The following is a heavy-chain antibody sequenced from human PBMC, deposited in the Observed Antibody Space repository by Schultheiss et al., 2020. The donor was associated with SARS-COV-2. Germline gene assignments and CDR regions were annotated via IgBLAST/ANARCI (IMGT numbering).Heavy chain of an antibody. V-gene: IGHV4-34*01. D-gene: IGHD1-26*01. J-gene: IGHJ4*02. CDR2: INHSGST. CDR3: ARDGIVGAGAFFDY. Sequence: SQTLSLTCAVYGGSFSGYYWSWIRQPPGKGLEWIGEINHSGSTNYNPSLKSRVTISVDTSKNQFSLKLSSVTAADTAVYYCARDGIVGAGAFFDYWGQGTLVTVSS. CDR1: GGSFSGYY.